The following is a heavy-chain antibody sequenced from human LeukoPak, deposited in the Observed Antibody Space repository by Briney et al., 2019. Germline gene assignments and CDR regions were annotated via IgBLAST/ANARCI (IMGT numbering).Heavy chain of an antibody. Sequence: PSETLSHTCSVSGDSVSRSDSYWDWIRQPPGKGLEWIGTIYYSGRTYHSPSLKSRVTMSVDPSNNQFSLNLRSVTAADTAVYYCARRRYYDGSGYLEWGQGTLLSVSS. CDR1: GDSVSRSDSY. V-gene: IGHV4-39*01. D-gene: IGHD3-22*01. CDR3: ARRRYYDGSGYLE. J-gene: IGHJ1*01. CDR2: IYYSGRT.